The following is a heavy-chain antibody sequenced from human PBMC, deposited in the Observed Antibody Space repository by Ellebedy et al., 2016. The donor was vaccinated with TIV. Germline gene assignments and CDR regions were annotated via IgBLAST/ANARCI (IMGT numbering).Heavy chain of an antibody. D-gene: IGHD2-2*01. CDR1: GGTFSSYA. CDR3: AREGDIVVVPAARDAFDI. J-gene: IGHJ3*02. V-gene: IGHV1-69*13. CDR2: IIPIFGTA. Sequence: SVKVSXXASGGTFSSYAISWVRQAPGQGLEWMGGIIPIFGTANYAQKFQGRVTITADESTSTAYMELSSLRSEDTAVYYCAREGDIVVVPAARDAFDIWGQGTMVTVSS.